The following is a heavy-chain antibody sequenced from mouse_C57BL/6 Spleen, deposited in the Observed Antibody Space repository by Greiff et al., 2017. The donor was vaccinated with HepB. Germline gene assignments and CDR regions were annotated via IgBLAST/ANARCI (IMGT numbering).Heavy chain of an antibody. CDR2: ISSGGDYI. J-gene: IGHJ4*01. CDR3: TREGGDYDVEAMDY. CDR1: GFTFSSYA. V-gene: IGHV5-9-1*02. D-gene: IGHD2-4*01. Sequence: EVNVVESGEGLVKPGGSLKLSCAASGFTFSSYAMSWVRQTPEKRLEWVAYISSGGDYIYYADTVKGRFTISRDNARNTLYLQMSSLKSEDTAMYYCTREGGDYDVEAMDYWGQGTSVTVSS.